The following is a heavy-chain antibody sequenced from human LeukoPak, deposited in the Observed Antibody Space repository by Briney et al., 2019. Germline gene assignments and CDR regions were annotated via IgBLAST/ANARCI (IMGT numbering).Heavy chain of an antibody. CDR1: GFTFSSYG. J-gene: IGHJ4*02. Sequence: GRSLRLSCAASGFTFSSYGMHWVRQAPGKRLEWVAVISYDGSNKYYADSVKGRFTISRDNSKNTLYLQMNSLRAEDTAVYYCAKRGRIAARPGGLDYWGQGTLVTVSS. CDR2: ISYDGSNK. V-gene: IGHV3-30*18. D-gene: IGHD6-6*01. CDR3: AKRGRIAARPGGLDY.